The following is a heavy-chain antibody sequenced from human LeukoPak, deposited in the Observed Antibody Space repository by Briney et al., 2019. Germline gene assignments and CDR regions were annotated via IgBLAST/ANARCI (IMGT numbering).Heavy chain of an antibody. CDR3: ARMQQLVTPFTHYYYGMDV. CDR1: GGSFSGYY. D-gene: IGHD6-13*01. V-gene: IGHV4-34*01. J-gene: IGHJ6*02. CDR2: INHSGST. Sequence: SETLSLTCAVYGGSFSGYYWSWIRRPPGKGLEWIGEINHSGSTNYNPSLKSRVTISVDTSKNQFSLKLSSVTAADTAVYYCARMQQLVTPFTHYYYGMDVWGQGTTVTVSS.